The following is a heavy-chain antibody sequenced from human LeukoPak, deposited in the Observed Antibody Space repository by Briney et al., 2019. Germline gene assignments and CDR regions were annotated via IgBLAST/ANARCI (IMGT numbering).Heavy chain of an antibody. CDR2: IYYSGST. CDR3: ASRGATYSSSWYYFDY. Sequence: PSEALSLTCTVSGGSLSSSSYYWGWLRQPPGTGLEWIGSIYYSGSTYYNPSLKSRVTISVDTSKNQFSLKLSSVTAADTAVYYCASRGATYSSSWYYFDYWGQGTLVTVSS. V-gene: IGHV4-39*01. J-gene: IGHJ4*02. D-gene: IGHD6-13*01. CDR1: GGSLSSSSYY.